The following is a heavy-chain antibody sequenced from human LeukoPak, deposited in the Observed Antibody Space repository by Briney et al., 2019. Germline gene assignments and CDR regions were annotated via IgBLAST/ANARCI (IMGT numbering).Heavy chain of an antibody. J-gene: IGHJ4*02. V-gene: IGHV4-59*13. CDR1: GGSINRDY. Sequence: PSETLSLTCTVSGGSINRDYWSWIRQPPGKGLEWIGYVQYSEIDQYNPSIRSRVTISMDTPRNQISLTVTSATAADTAVYFCARVDPDGLSDYWGQGTLVTVSS. D-gene: IGHD5-24*01. CDR3: ARVDPDGLSDY. CDR2: VQYSEID.